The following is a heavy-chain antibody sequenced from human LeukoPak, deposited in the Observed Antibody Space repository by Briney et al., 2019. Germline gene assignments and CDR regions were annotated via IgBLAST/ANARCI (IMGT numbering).Heavy chain of an antibody. CDR2: IYTSGST. CDR1: GGSISGYY. V-gene: IGHV4-4*09. J-gene: IGHJ4*02. CDR3: ARLVGDSSIRFDY. Sequence: SETLSLTCTVSGGSISGYYWSWIRQPPGKGLEWIGYIYTSGSTNYNPSLKSRVTISVDTSKNQFSLKLSSVTAADTAVYYCARLVGDSSIRFDYWGQGTLVTVSS. D-gene: IGHD3-16*01.